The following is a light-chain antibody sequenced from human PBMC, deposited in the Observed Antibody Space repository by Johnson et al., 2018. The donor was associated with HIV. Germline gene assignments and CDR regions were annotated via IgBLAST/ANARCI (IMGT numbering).Light chain of an antibody. CDR3: GTWDSRLTVCL. J-gene: IGLJ1*01. Sequence: QSALTQPPSVSAAPGQKVTISCSGSSSNIGNNYVSWYQQLPGTAPKLLIYESTNRPSGIPDRFSGSKSGTSATLGISGLQTGDEADYYCGTWDSRLTVCLFGPGTKVNVL. V-gene: IGLV1-51*02. CDR1: SSNIGNNY. CDR2: EST.